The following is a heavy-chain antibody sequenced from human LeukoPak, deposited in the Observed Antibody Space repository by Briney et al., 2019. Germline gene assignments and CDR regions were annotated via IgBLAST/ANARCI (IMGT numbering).Heavy chain of an antibody. CDR2: INHSGST. CDR1: GDSIKGDAYS. D-gene: IGHD6-13*01. CDR3: ARRSSSTKGWGYYYYMDV. V-gene: IGHV4-34*01. Sequence: SETLSLTCAVSGDSIKGDAYSWSWIRQPPGKGLEWIGEINHSGSTNYNPSLKSRVTISVDTSKNQFSLKLSSVTAADTAVYYCARRSSSTKGWGYYYYMDVWGKGTTVTVSS. J-gene: IGHJ6*03.